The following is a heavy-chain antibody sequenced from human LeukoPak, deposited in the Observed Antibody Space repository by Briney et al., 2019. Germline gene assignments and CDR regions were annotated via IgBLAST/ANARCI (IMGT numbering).Heavy chain of an antibody. CDR3: AREGSDGYDSSGYYHDFDY. Sequence: GGSLRLSCAASGFTFSDYYMIWIRQAPGKGLEWVSYISSSGSTIYYADSVKGRFTISRDNAKNSLYLQMNSLRAEDTAVYYCAREGSDGYDSSGYYHDFDYWGQGTLVTVSS. D-gene: IGHD3-22*01. V-gene: IGHV3-11*01. CDR2: ISSSGSTI. J-gene: IGHJ4*02. CDR1: GFTFSDYY.